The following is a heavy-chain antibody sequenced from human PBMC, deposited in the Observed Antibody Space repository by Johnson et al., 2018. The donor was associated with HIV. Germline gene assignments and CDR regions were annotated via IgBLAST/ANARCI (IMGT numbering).Heavy chain of an antibody. D-gene: IGHD7-27*01. CDR2: ISSNGGRT. Sequence: QVQLVESGGGLVQPGGSLRLFCAASGFSFSSYVMNWVRQAPGKGLEYVASISSNGGRTSYADSVKGRFTISRDNSKNSLYLQLNSLRPAVTAVFYCAPLGDAFDIWGQGTMVTVSS. V-gene: IGHV3-64*04. CDR1: GFSFSSYV. CDR3: APLGDAFDI. J-gene: IGHJ3*02.